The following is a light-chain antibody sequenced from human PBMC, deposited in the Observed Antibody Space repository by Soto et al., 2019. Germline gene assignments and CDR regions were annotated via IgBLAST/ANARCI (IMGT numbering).Light chain of an antibody. CDR3: HNNGDSHLT. CDR1: QSVGNN. J-gene: IGKJ4*01. Sequence: EIVVTQSPATLSVSPGERATLSCRASQSVGNNFAWYQQKPGQAPRLLIFATSTRATGVPARFSGSGSGTEFTLTILKLQYVAFAVCQCHNNGDSHLTFGEGAKVEIE. CDR2: ATS. V-gene: IGKV3-15*01.